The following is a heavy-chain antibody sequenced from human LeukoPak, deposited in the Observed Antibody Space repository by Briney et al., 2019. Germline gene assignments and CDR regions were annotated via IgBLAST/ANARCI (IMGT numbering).Heavy chain of an antibody. D-gene: IGHD6-13*01. Sequence: PGGSLRLSCAASGFTFDDHGMNWVRQAPGKGLEWVSGITWNGGSTGYADSVKGRFTISRDNAKNSLYLQMSSLRAEDTAVYYCAKSSSWFNFDYWGQGTLVTVSS. CDR2: ITWNGGST. V-gene: IGHV3-20*04. CDR3: AKSSSWFNFDY. J-gene: IGHJ4*02. CDR1: GFTFDDHG.